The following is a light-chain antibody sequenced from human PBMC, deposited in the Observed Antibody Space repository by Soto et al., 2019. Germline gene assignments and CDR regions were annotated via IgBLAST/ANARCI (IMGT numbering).Light chain of an antibody. CDR3: QQYNTYPLA. CDR2: LAS. Sequence: DIQMTQFPSSLSASVGDKVTITCRASQDISNYLVWFQQKPGKAPKSLIYLASRLLSGVPSKFSGSGYGTDFTLTISNLQPEDFATYYCQQYNTYPLAFGGGTKVEIK. J-gene: IGKJ4*01. CDR1: QDISNY. V-gene: IGKV1-16*02.